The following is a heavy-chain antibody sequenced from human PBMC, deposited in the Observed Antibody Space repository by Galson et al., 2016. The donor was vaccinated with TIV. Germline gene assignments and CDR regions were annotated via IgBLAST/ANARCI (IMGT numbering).Heavy chain of an antibody. Sequence: SVKVSCKASGYTLTIYAMHWVRQAPGQRLEWMGWINAGNGKTKYSQKFQVRLTITRDTSASTAYMELSSLRSDDTAVYYCARPPYCGGDCYKYDYWGQGTLVTVSS. D-gene: IGHD2-21*01. V-gene: IGHV1-3*01. CDR1: GYTLTIYA. CDR2: INAGNGKT. J-gene: IGHJ4*02. CDR3: ARPPYCGGDCYKYDY.